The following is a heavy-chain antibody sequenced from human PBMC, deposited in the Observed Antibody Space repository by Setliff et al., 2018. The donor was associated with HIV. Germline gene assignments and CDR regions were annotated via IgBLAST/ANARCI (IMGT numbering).Heavy chain of an antibody. Sequence: ASVKVSCKASGYSPGNYGIAWVRQARGQGLEWLGWISVNTGDVFYAQTFQGRVTMTADASTGTVHMDLRGLTFGDSAIYFCAYRRGGWELRVWGQGTSVTVSS. V-gene: IGHV1-18*01. CDR2: ISVNTGDV. J-gene: IGHJ4*02. D-gene: IGHD1-26*01. CDR1: GYSPGNYG. CDR3: AYRRGGWELRV.